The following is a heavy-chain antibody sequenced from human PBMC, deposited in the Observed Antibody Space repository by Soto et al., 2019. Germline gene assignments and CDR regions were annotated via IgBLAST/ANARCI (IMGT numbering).Heavy chain of an antibody. Sequence: QVQLVESGGGVVQPGRSLRLSCAASGFTFSSYGMHWVRQAPGKGLEWVAVIWYDGSNKYYADSVKGRFTISRDNSKNTLYLQMNSLRAEDTAVYYCARSLGVRGVIGPYYYYYYMDVWGKGTTVTVSS. D-gene: IGHD3-10*01. J-gene: IGHJ6*03. CDR3: ARSLGVRGVIGPYYYYYYMDV. V-gene: IGHV3-33*01. CDR2: IWYDGSNK. CDR1: GFTFSSYG.